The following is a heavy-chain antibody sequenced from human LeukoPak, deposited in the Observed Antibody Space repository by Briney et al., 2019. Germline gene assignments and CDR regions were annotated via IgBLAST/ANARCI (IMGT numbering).Heavy chain of an antibody. V-gene: IGHV1-2*02. CDR3: ARDGHCSSTSCHDY. CDR2: INPNSGGT. J-gene: IGHJ4*02. CDR1: GYTFTGHY. Sequence: ASVKVSCKASGYTFTGHYMHWVRQAPGQGLEWMGWINPNSGGTDYAQKFQGRVTMTRDTSISTAYMELSRLRADDTAIYYCARDGHCSSTSCHDYWGQGTLVTVSS. D-gene: IGHD2-2*01.